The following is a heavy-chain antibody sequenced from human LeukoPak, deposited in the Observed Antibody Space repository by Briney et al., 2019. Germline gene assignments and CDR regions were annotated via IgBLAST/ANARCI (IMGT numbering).Heavy chain of an antibody. D-gene: IGHD3-22*01. J-gene: IGHJ3*02. CDR1: GGSISSYY. CDR2: IYYSGST. CDR3: ARDRRYYDSSWNEGLDAFDI. V-gene: IGHV4-59*01. Sequence: SETLSLTCTVSGGSISSYYWSWIRQPPGKGLEWIGYIYYSGSTNYNPSLKSRVTISVDASKNQFSLKLSSVTAADTAVYYCARDRRYYDSSWNEGLDAFDIWGQGTMVTVSS.